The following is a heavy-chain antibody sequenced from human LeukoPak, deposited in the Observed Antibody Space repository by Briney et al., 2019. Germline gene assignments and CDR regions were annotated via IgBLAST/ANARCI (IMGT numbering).Heavy chain of an antibody. V-gene: IGHV4-39*07. CDR1: GGSISSTNYY. J-gene: IGHJ5*02. Sequence: SETLSLTCSVSGGSISSTNYYWAWIRQPPGKGLEWIGSIHYTGTPYYSASLKSRVTISVDTSKNQFSLNLPSVTAADTAVYYCARDSKYDSSGHAPWGQGILVTVSS. D-gene: IGHD3-22*01. CDR3: ARDSKYDSSGHAP. CDR2: IHYTGTP.